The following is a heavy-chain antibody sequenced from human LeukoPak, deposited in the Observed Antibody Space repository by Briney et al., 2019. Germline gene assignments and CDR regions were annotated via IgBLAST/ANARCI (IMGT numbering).Heavy chain of an antibody. D-gene: IGHD3-16*02. CDR3: ARHRGFWGSYRYGGYMDV. J-gene: IGHJ6*03. CDR1: GYSISSGYY. CDR2: VYHVGTT. V-gene: IGHV4-38-2*02. Sequence: TSETLSLTCTVSGYSISSGYYWGWIRQPPGKGLEWIGVYHVGTTDYNPSLKSRVTISVDTSKNQFSLKLSSVTAADTAVYYCARHRGFWGSYRYGGYMDVWGKGTTVTISS.